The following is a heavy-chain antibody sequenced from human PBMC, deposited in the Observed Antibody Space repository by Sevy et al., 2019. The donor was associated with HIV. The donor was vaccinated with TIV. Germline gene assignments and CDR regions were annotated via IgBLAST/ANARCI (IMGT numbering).Heavy chain of an antibody. CDR1: GFTFSSYW. D-gene: IGHD1-26*01. CDR3: ARVGSIVGAPDSYFDY. CDR2: IKQDGSEK. Sequence: GGSLRLSCAASGFTFSSYWMSWVRQAPGKGLEWVANIKQDGSEKYYVDSVKGRFTISRDNAKNSLYLQMNSLRAEETAVYYCARVGSIVGAPDSYFDYWGQGTLVTVSS. J-gene: IGHJ4*02. V-gene: IGHV3-7*01.